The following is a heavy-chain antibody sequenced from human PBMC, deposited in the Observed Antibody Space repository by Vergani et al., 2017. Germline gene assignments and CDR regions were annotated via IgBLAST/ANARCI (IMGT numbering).Heavy chain of an antibody. D-gene: IGHD3-10*01. Sequence: QVQLQESGPGLVKPSETLTLTCDVSDSSIMTNPYWGWFRQSPGKGLEWIGCIHHSGDTHYNSSLMSRVSISIVSSSKFSLSLTSVTAADTAIYYCARHRGSWGFFPSSYFYGMDVWGHGTTVTVSS. CDR3: ARHRGSWGFFPSSYFYGMDV. CDR2: IHHSGDT. V-gene: IGHV4-38-2*01. J-gene: IGHJ6*02. CDR1: DSSIMTNPY.